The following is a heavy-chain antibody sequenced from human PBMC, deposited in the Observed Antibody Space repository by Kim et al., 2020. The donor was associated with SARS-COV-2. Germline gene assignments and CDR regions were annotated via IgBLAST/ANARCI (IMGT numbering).Heavy chain of an antibody. V-gene: IGHV1-2*06. J-gene: IGHJ4*02. CDR3: ARDHDWGADY. CDR2: ITTSSGAT. CDR1: GYSITGYQ. Sequence: ASVKVSCKASGYSITGYQMHWVRQAPGQVLEWMGRITTSSGATDHAQGFQGRVTMTRDTSISTVYMELSRLTSDDTAVYYCARDHDWGADYWGQGTPVTVSS. D-gene: IGHD3-9*01.